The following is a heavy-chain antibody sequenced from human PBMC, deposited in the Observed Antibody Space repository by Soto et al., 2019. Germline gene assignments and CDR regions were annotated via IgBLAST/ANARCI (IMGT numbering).Heavy chain of an antibody. CDR2: IYYSGIA. J-gene: IGHJ4*02. Sequence: TLSLTCTVSGVSISSMAYYWSWLRQPPGQGLEWIGYIYYSGIAYYNPPLKSRVTISVETSNNQFSPKTNSVTAPPTAAFYCARGSPQNTITYFVYWCQGTLVTVFS. CDR1: GVSISSMAYY. D-gene: IGHD1-1*01. V-gene: IGHV4-30-4*01. CDR3: ARGSPQNTITYFVY.